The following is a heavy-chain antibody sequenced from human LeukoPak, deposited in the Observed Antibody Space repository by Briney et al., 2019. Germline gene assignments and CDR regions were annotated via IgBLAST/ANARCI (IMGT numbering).Heavy chain of an antibody. CDR3: ARAPSDGILPAATSFDC. V-gene: IGHV3-9*01. CDR2: ISWNSGSI. Sequence: GGSLRLSCAASGFTFDDYAMHWVRQAPGKGLEWVSGISWNSGSIGYADSVKGRFTISRDNAKNSLYLQMNSLRAEDTAVYYCARAPSDGILPAATSFDCWGQGTLVTVSS. D-gene: IGHD2-2*01. CDR1: GFTFDDYA. J-gene: IGHJ4*02.